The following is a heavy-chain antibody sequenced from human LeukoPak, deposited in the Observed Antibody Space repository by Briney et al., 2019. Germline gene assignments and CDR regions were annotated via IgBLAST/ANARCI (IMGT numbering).Heavy chain of an antibody. J-gene: IGHJ4*02. D-gene: IGHD6-13*01. CDR2: LSGSGGIR. Sequence: PGGSLRLSCAASGFTFSSYAMSWVRQAPGKGLEWVSVLSGSGGIRYYADSVKGRFTISRDNSKNTLYLQTNSLRAEDTAVYYCAKRIAAAGIGYYFDYWGQGTLVTVSS. CDR1: GFTFSSYA. CDR3: AKRIAAAGIGYYFDY. V-gene: IGHV3-23*01.